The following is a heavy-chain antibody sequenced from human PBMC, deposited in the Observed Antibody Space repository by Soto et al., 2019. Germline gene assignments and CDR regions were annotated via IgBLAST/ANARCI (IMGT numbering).Heavy chain of an antibody. CDR1: GFSFNHYA. CDR2: ISYDGRTY. Sequence: QVHLVESGGGVVQPGRSLRLSCAASGFSFNHYAMHWVRQAPGRGLEWVAFISYDGRTYYVADSVKGRFTISRDNSKNTLYLQMNSLRAEDTAVYSCAREQETWLQFRAFDIWGQGTMVTVSS. J-gene: IGHJ3*02. CDR3: AREQETWLQFRAFDI. V-gene: IGHV3-30*04. D-gene: IGHD6-19*01.